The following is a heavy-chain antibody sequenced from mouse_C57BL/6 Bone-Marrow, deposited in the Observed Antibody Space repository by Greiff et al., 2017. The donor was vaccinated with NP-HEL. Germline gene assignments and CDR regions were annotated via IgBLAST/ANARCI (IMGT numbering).Heavy chain of an antibody. V-gene: IGHV1-85*01. Sequence: QVQLKESGPELVKPGASVKLSCKASGYTFTSYDINWVKQRPGQGLEWIGWIYPRDGSTTYNEKFKGKATLTVDTSSSTAYMERHSLTSEDSAVYFCARSYGNYFDVWGTGTTVTVSS. D-gene: IGHD2-1*01. CDR2: IYPRDGST. CDR3: ARSYGNYFDV. CDR1: GYTFTSYD. J-gene: IGHJ1*03.